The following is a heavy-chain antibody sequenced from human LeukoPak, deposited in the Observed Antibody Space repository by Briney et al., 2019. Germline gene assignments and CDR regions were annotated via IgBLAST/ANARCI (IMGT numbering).Heavy chain of an antibody. J-gene: IGHJ4*02. V-gene: IGHV3-48*01. D-gene: IGHD2-21*02. Sequence: GGSLRLSCAASGFTFSGYSMNWVRQAPGKGLEWVSYISSGSSAIYYADSVKGRFTISRDNAKNSLYLQTNSLRAEDTAVYYCARGRADYYFDYWGQGTLVTVSS. CDR1: GFTFSGYS. CDR3: ARGRADYYFDY. CDR2: ISSGSSAI.